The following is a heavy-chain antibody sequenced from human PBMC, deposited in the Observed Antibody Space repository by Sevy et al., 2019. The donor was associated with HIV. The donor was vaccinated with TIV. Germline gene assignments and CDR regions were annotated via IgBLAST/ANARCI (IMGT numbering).Heavy chain of an antibody. D-gene: IGHD2-2*01. CDR3: ARRSDCSSTSCYVSTFDP. J-gene: IGHJ5*02. CDR1: GGSIISSSYY. Sequence: SETLSLTCTVSGGSIISSSYYWGWIRQPPGKGLEWIGSIYYSGSTYYNPSLKSRVTISVDTSKNQFSLKLSSVTAADTAVYYCARRSDCSSTSCYVSTFDPWGQGTLVTVSS. CDR2: IYYSGST. V-gene: IGHV4-39*01.